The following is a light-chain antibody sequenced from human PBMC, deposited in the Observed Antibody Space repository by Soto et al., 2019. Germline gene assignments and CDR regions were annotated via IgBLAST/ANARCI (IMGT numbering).Light chain of an antibody. J-gene: IGKJ1*01. V-gene: IGKV1-39*01. Sequence: DIQMTQSPSSLSASVGDRVTITCRSSQSIKNYLNWYQQKPGKAPKLLIYAASTLQSGVPSSFSGSGSETYFNLAISSLQPDDFATYYCQHGYKTPRTFGQGTKVAIK. CDR2: AAS. CDR3: QHGYKTPRT. CDR1: QSIKNY.